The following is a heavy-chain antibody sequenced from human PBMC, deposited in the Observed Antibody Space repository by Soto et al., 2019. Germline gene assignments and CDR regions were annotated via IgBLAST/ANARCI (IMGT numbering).Heavy chain of an antibody. D-gene: IGHD4-17*01. V-gene: IGHV3-23*01. CDR3: AKRTVGWYFEL. CDR2: ISGSGGST. Sequence: EVQLLESGGGLVQPGGSLRLSCAASGFTFSSYAMNWVRQAPGKGLEWVSVISGSGGSTYYADAVKGRFTISRDKSKNTLDLQMNSLRAEDTAVYYCAKRTVGWYFELWGRGTLVTVSS. CDR1: GFTFSSYA. J-gene: IGHJ2*01.